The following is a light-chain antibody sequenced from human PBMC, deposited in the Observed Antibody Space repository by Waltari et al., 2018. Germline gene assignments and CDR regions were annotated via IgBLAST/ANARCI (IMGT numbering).Light chain of an antibody. Sequence: QSALSQPASVSASPGQSITISCTETSSDIGPYNYVSWYPQHPGKAPKLVIYDVSQRPSGFSNLFSGSKSGNTAALTISGLQADDEADYYCNSYLTSTSSVIFGGGTKLTVL. CDR3: NSYLTSTSSVI. CDR1: SSDIGPYNY. J-gene: IGLJ2*01. CDR2: DVS. V-gene: IGLV2-14*03.